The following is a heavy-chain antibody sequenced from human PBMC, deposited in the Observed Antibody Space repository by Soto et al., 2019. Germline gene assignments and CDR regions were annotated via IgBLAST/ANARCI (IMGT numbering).Heavy chain of an antibody. CDR3: ARSGDYDFWSGPDY. V-gene: IGHV4-59*08. Sequence: SETLSLTCTVSGGSISSYYWSWIRQPPGKGLEWIGYIYYSGSTNYNPSLKSRVTISVDTSKNQFSLKLSSVTAADTAVYYCARSGDYDFWSGPDYWGQGTLVTVSS. J-gene: IGHJ4*02. CDR2: IYYSGST. D-gene: IGHD3-3*01. CDR1: GGSISSYY.